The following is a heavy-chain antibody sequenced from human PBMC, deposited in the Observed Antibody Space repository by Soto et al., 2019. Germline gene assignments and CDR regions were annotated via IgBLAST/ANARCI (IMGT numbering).Heavy chain of an antibody. CDR3: ARSYYYGSGSEVDN. CDR1: GGSISGSNW. CDR2: IYHAGNT. J-gene: IGHJ4*02. D-gene: IGHD3-10*01. Sequence: QVHLQESGPGLVKPSGTLSLTCVVSGGSISGSNWWTWVRQPPGKGLERIGEIYHAGNTNYSPSLKSRATISINKSKKQFSLSLTSLTAADTAVYYCARSYYYGSGSEVDNWGQGTLVTVSS. V-gene: IGHV4-4*02.